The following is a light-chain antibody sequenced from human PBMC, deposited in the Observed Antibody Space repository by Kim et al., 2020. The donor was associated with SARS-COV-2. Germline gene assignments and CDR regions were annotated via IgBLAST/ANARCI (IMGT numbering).Light chain of an antibody. CDR1: RRDIVTYNY. Sequence: GKSLTSSCTGTRRDIVTYNYVSWYQQYPGKAPKLIIYDVSKRPSGVSTRFSGSKSGNTASLTISGLQAEDEADYYCSSYIRSSSFGFGGGTQLTVL. CDR3: SSYIRSSSFG. J-gene: IGLJ3*02. V-gene: IGLV2-14*04. CDR2: DVS.